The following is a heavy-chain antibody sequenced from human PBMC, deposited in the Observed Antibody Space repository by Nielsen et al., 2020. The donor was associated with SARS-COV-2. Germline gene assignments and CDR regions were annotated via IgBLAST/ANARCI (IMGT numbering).Heavy chain of an antibody. J-gene: IGHJ4*02. CDR1: GFTFSRYP. V-gene: IGHV3-23*03. D-gene: IGHD1-26*01. Sequence: GESLKISCAASGFTFSRYPMTWVRQAPGSGLQWVSVIYGDGGTIHYADSVKGRFTISRDNSKNTLYLQMNSLRAEDTAVYYCASGPGIVGAALRDYWGQGTLVTVSS. CDR2: IYGDGGTI. CDR3: ASGPGIVGAALRDY.